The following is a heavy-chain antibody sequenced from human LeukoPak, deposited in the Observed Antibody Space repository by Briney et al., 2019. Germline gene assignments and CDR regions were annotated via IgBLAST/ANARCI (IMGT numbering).Heavy chain of an antibody. J-gene: IGHJ4*02. V-gene: IGHV3-48*03. CDR1: GFTFSSYE. D-gene: IGHD3-22*01. Sequence: GGSLRLSCATSGFTFSSYEMNWVRKAPGKGLEWVSYISTSGSTKYYADSVKGRFTISRDNAENSLYLQMNSLRAEDTALYYCAKDMGWYYYDSSGSKGFDYWGQGTLVTVSS. CDR3: AKDMGWYYYDSSGSKGFDY. CDR2: ISTSGSTK.